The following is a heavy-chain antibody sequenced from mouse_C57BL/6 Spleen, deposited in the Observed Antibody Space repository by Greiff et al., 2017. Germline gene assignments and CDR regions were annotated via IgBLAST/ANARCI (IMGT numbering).Heavy chain of an antibody. V-gene: IGHV1-7*01. CDR3: ARQDTLLRGTLFAY. J-gene: IGHJ3*01. CDR1: GYTFTSYW. Sequence: QVQLQQSGAELAKPGASVKLSCKASGYTFTSYWMHWVKQRPGQGLERIGYINPSSGYTKYNQKFKAKATLTADKSSSTAYMQLSSLTYEDSAVYYCARQDTLLRGTLFAYWGQGTLVTVSA. CDR2: INPSSGYT. D-gene: IGHD1-1*01.